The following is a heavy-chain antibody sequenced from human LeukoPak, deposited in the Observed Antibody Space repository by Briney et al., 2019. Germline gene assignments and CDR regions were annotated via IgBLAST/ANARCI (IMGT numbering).Heavy chain of an antibody. Sequence: SETLSLTCNVSGDSISSYYWNWIRQPAGKGLEWIGRLYTSGNTNYNPSLKSRVTMSLDTSKTHFSLTLNSVTAADTAVYFCAGDGAGWYSLDSWGQGILVTVSS. J-gene: IGHJ4*02. V-gene: IGHV4-4*07. CDR3: AGDGAGWYSLDS. D-gene: IGHD6-19*01. CDR2: LYTSGNT. CDR1: GDSISSYY.